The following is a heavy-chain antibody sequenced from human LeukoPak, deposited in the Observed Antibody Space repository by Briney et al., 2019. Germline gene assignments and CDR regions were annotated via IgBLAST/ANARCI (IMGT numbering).Heavy chain of an antibody. CDR1: GFTFDTYA. CDR2: ISSSGGST. V-gene: IGHV3-23*01. Sequence: GGSLRLSCAASGFTFDTYAMSWVRQAPGGGLEWVSLISSSGGSTYYADSVKGRFTVSRDNSKNTLYLQIHSLRAEDTAVYNCAKGKGSSSSSIDWWGQGTLVTVSS. D-gene: IGHD2-15*01. J-gene: IGHJ4*02. CDR3: AKGKGSSSSSIDW.